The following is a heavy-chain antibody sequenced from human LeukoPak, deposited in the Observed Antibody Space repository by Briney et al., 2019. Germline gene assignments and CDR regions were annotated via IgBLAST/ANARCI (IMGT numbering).Heavy chain of an antibody. J-gene: IGHJ3*02. CDR1: GGSISSYY. Sequence: PSETLSLTCTVSGGSISSYYWSWIRQPPGKGLDWIGYIYYSGSTNYSPSLKSRVTISVDTSKNQFSLKLSSVTAADTAVYYCARSEYSYGADAFDIWGQGTMVTVSS. CDR3: ARSEYSYGADAFDI. D-gene: IGHD5-18*01. CDR2: IYYSGST. V-gene: IGHV4-59*01.